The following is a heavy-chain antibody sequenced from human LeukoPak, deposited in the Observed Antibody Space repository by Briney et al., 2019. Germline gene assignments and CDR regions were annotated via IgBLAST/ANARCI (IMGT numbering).Heavy chain of an antibody. V-gene: IGHV3-23*01. D-gene: IGHD2-15*01. CDR2: ISGSGGST. CDR3: AKDSRYCSGGSCNNWFDP. CDR1: GFTFSSYA. J-gene: IGHJ5*02. Sequence: GASLRLSCAASGFTFSSYAMSWVRQAPGKGLEWVSAISGSGGSTYYADSVKGRFTISRDNSKNTLYLQMNSLRAEDTAVYHCAKDSRYCSGGSCNNWFDPWGQGTLVTVSS.